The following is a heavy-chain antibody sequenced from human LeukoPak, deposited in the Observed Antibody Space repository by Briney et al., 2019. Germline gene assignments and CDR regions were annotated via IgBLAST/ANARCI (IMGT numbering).Heavy chain of an antibody. D-gene: IGHD2-15*01. V-gene: IGHV3-48*04. CDR3: ATSSRSGTYYYYGMDV. CDR2: ISSSSSTI. J-gene: IGHJ6*02. CDR1: GFTFSSYA. Sequence: PGRSLRLSCAASGFTFSSYAMHWVRQAPGKGLEWVSYISSSSSTIYYADSVKGRFTISRDNAKNSLYLQMNSLRAEDTAVYYCATSSRSGTYYYYGMDVWGQGTTVTVSS.